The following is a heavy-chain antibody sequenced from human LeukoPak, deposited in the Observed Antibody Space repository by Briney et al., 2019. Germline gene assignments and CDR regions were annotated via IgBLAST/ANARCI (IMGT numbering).Heavy chain of an antibody. CDR2: TGTSNDIT. Sequence: GGSLRLSCAASGFTLGSYSMNWVRQAPGKGPEWVSYTGTSNDITYYSDSVKGRFTISRDNSKNTLYLQMNSLRAEDTAVYYCARGSYYNYWGQGTLVTVSS. J-gene: IGHJ4*02. V-gene: IGHV3-48*01. CDR3: ARGSYYNY. CDR1: GFTLGSYS.